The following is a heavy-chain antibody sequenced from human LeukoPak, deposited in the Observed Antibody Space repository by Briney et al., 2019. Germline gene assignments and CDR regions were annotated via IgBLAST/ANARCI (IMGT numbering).Heavy chain of an antibody. V-gene: IGHV4-59*01. CDR2: IYYSGST. J-gene: IGHJ3*02. D-gene: IGHD3-22*01. CDR3: ARDNYYDSSGYYVGAFDI. CDR1: GGSISSYY. Sequence: SETLSLTCTVSGGSISSYYWSWIRQPPGKGLEWIGYIYYSGSTNYNPSLKSRVTISVDTSKNQFSLKLSSVTAADTAVYYCARDNYYDSSGYYVGAFDIWGQGTMVTVSS.